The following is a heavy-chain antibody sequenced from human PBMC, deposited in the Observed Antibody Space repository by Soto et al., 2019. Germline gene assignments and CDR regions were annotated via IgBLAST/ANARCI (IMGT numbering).Heavy chain of an antibody. J-gene: IGHJ6*03. D-gene: IGHD6-19*01. V-gene: IGHV1-69*08. CDR3: ARVAGGHESSGNYMDI. CDR1: GGTLSSYS. Sequence: QVQLVQSGPEVKKPGSSVKVSCKTSGGTLSSYSISWVRQAPGQGLEWVGRIITFVGKANVAQQFQGRVTITADRSTDTTYMGLRRLTSADSGVYSCARVAGGHESSGNYMDIWGSGTTVTVSS. CDR2: IITFVGKA.